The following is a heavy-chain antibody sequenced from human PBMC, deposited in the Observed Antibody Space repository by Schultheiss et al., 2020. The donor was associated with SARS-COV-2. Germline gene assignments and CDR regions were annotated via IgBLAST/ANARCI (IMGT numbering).Heavy chain of an antibody. CDR1: GFTFSSYA. CDR3: TRLSTAAWD. V-gene: IGHV3-30*01. Sequence: GGSLRLSCAASGFTFSSYAMHWVRQAPGKGLEWVAVISYDGSNKYYADSVKGRFTISRDNSKNTLYLQMNSLRAEDTAVYYCTRLSTAAWDWGQGTMVTVSS. J-gene: IGHJ3*01. D-gene: IGHD6-25*01. CDR2: ISYDGSNK.